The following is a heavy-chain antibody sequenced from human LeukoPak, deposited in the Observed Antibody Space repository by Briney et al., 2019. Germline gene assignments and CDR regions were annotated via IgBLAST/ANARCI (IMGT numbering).Heavy chain of an antibody. CDR1: GGSFSGYY. CDR3: ARGRYSSSWYPY. D-gene: IGHD6-13*01. V-gene: IGHV4-34*01. J-gene: IGHJ4*02. CDR2: INHSGST. Sequence: PSETLSLTCAVYGGSFSGYYWSWIRQPLGKGLEWIGEINHSGSTNYNPSLKSRVTISVDTSKNQFSLKLSSVTAADTAVYYCARGRYSSSWYPYWGQGTLVTVSS.